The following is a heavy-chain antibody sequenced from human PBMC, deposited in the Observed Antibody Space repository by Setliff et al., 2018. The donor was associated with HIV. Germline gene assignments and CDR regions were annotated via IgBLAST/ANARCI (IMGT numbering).Heavy chain of an antibody. D-gene: IGHD3-22*01. CDR3: AKDRSNYYDSSGPGALGI. CDR1: GFTFSSYA. Sequence: GGSLRLSCAASGFTFSSYAMSWVRQAPGKGLEWVSAISGSGGSTYYADSVKGRFTISRDNSKNTLYLQMNSLRAEDTAVYYCAKDRSNYYDSSGPGALGIWGQGTMVTVSS. CDR2: ISGSGGST. V-gene: IGHV3-23*01. J-gene: IGHJ3*02.